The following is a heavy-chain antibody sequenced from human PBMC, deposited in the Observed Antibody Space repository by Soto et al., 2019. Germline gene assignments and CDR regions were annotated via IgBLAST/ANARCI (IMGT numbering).Heavy chain of an antibody. D-gene: IGHD3-9*01. CDR2: IIPIFGTA. CDR3: ARTFNPYYDILTGYYPPSGWFDP. J-gene: IGHJ5*02. V-gene: IGHV1-69*13. CDR1: GGTVSSYA. Sequence: ASVKVSCKASGGTVSSYAISWVRQAPGQGLEWMGGIIPIFGTANYAQKFQGRVTITADESTSTAYMELSSLRSEDTAVYYCARTFNPYYDILTGYYPPSGWFDPWGQGTLVTVSS.